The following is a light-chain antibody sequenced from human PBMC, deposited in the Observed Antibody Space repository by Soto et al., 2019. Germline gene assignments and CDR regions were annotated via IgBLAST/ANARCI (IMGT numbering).Light chain of an antibody. J-gene: IGLJ2*01. CDR1: SGSVLTSYY. V-gene: IGLV8-61*01. CDR3: ALYVCTGTVV. CDR2: STN. Sequence: QTVVSQEPSFSVSPGGTVTLTCGLTSGSVLTSYYPTWYQQTPGQAPRTLIYSTNIRSSGVPDRFSGSILGNKAALTITGAHADDESDYFCALYVCTGTVVFGGGTKLTVL.